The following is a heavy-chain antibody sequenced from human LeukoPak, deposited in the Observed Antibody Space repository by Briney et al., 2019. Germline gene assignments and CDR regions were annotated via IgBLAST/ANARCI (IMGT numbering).Heavy chain of an antibody. Sequence: GGSLRLSCAASGFTFSNAWMNWLRQAPGKGLEWVGRIKSKTDGGTTDYAAPVKGRFTISRDDSKNTLYLQMNSLKTEDTAVYYCTTAQWGTVNTGSRRGNDYWGQGTLVTVSS. CDR2: IKSKTDGGTT. V-gene: IGHV3-15*07. D-gene: IGHD4-17*01. CDR1: GFTFSNAW. CDR3: TTAQWGTVNTGSRRGNDY. J-gene: IGHJ4*02.